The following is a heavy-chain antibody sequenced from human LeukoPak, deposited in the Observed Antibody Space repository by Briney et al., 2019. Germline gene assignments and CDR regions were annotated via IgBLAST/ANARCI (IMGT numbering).Heavy chain of an antibody. D-gene: IGHD1-26*01. Sequence: SETLSLTCTVSGGSISSYYWSWIRQPPGKGLEWIGEINHSGSTNYNPSLKSRVTISVDTPKNQFSLKLSSVTAADTAVYYCAREYPKGGSYWFDPWGQGTLVTVSS. CDR2: INHSGST. J-gene: IGHJ5*02. CDR3: AREYPKGGSYWFDP. V-gene: IGHV4-34*01. CDR1: GGSISSYY.